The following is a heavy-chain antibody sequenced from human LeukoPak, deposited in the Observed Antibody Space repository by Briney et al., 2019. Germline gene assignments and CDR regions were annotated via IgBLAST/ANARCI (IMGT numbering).Heavy chain of an antibody. CDR3: ARPPIRDSSGYYFDY. CDR1: GYTFTGYY. CDR2: INPNSGGT. J-gene: IGHJ4*02. D-gene: IGHD3-22*01. Sequence: ASVTVSCKASGYTFTGYYMHWVRQAPGQGLEWMGWINPNSGGTNNAQKFQGRVTMTRDTSISTAYMELSRLRSDDTAVYYCARPPIRDSSGYYFDYWGQGTLVTVPS. V-gene: IGHV1-2*02.